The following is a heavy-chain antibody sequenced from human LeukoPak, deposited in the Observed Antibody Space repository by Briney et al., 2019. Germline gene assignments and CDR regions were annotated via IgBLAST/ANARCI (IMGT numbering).Heavy chain of an antibody. D-gene: IGHD6-19*01. Sequence: ASVKVSCKVSGYTLTDLSVHWVRQTPGKGLEWMGGFDPEDGETIYAQKFQGRVTMTRDTSTSTAYMELSSQRSEDIDVYYCARPPATPRPPPFIAVADYWGQGTLVTVSS. V-gene: IGHV1-24*01. CDR2: FDPEDGET. CDR1: GYTLTDLS. CDR3: ARPPATPRPPPFIAVADY. J-gene: IGHJ4*02.